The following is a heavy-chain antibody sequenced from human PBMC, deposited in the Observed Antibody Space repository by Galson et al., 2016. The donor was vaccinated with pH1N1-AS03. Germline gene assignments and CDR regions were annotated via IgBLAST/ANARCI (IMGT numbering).Heavy chain of an antibody. D-gene: IGHD1-26*01. CDR2: INEDGSTT. J-gene: IGHJ4*02. V-gene: IGHV3-74*01. Sequence: CAASGFTFTSSWMHWVRQAPGKGLVWVSHINEDGSTTRYADSVKGRVTISRDNAKNTLYLQMNRLRAEDTAVYFCVREQGGSDDYWGQGALVSVSS. CDR3: VREQGGSDDY. CDR1: GFTFTSSW.